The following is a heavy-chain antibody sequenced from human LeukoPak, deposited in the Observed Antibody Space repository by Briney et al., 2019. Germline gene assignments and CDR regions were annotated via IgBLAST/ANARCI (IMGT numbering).Heavy chain of an antibody. Sequence: GASLQISCQGSGSSFTSYWIGWVRQLPGKGLEWMGIIYPGDSDTRYSPSFQGQVTISADKSISTAYLQWSSLKASDTAMYYCARHSPRYYYGSGSYFDYWGQGTLVTVSS. D-gene: IGHD3-10*01. CDR3: ARHSPRYYYGSGSYFDY. V-gene: IGHV5-51*01. J-gene: IGHJ4*02. CDR2: IYPGDSDT. CDR1: GSSFTSYW.